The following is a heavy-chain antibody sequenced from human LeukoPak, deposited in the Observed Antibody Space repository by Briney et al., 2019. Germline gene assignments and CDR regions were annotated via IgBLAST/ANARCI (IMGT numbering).Heavy chain of an antibody. CDR3: AGDTSGYFVFVDS. CDR2: IYYSGST. J-gene: IGHJ4*02. V-gene: IGHV4-59*08. Sequence: PSETLSLTCTVSGGSISSYYWSWIRQPPGKGLEWIGYIYYSGSTNYNPSLKSRVTISVDTSKNQFSLKLSSVTAADTAVYYCAGDTSGYFVFVDSWGQGTLVTVSS. CDR1: GGSISSYY. D-gene: IGHD3-22*01.